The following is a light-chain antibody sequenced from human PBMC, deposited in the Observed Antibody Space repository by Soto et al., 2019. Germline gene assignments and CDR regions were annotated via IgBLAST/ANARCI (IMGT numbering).Light chain of an antibody. CDR2: AAS. Sequence: EIGLTQSPGTLSLSPGERATLSFRASQTVSSNYLAWYQQKPGQAPRLLIYAASTRATGIPDRFSGSGSGTDFTLSISRLEPEDFAVYYCQLYGTSPKPFGQGTKVDIK. CDR3: QLYGTSPKP. V-gene: IGKV3-20*01. CDR1: QTVSSNY. J-gene: IGKJ1*01.